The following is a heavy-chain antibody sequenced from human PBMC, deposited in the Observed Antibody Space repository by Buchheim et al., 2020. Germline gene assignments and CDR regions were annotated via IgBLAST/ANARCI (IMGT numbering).Heavy chain of an antibody. CDR1: GGSISSHY. CDR3: ARSSSFDWYFDL. CDR2: IYYSGST. Sequence: QVQLQESGPGLVKPSETLSLTCTVSGGSISSHYWSWIRQPPGKGLEWIGYIYYSGSTNYNPSLKSRVTISVDTSKNQFSLKLSSVTAADTAVYYCARSSSFDWYFDLWGRGTL. V-gene: IGHV4-59*11. J-gene: IGHJ2*01. D-gene: IGHD6-13*01.